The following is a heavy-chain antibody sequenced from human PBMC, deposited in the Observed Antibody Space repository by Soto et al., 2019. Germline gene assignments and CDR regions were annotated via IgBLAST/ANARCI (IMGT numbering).Heavy chain of an antibody. Sequence: EVQLVDSGGGLVKPGGSLRLSCAASGFSVTNAWMNWVRQAPGKGLEWVGRVYTSAEGGATNYAAPVKGRFTIPRDDSKNMVYLQMNSLMTEDTAVYYCTTGSVEGFWGQGTTVTVSS. V-gene: IGHV3-15*07. CDR1: GFSVTNAW. CDR3: TTGSVEGF. D-gene: IGHD2-15*01. J-gene: IGHJ6*02. CDR2: VYTSAEGGAT.